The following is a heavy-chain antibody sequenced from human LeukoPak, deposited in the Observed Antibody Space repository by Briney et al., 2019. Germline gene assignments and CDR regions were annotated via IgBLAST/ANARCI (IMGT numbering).Heavy chain of an antibody. Sequence: SETLSLTCTVSGGSISSYYWSWIQQPPGKGLEWIGYIYYSGSTNYNPSLKSRVTISVDTSKNQFSLKLRSVTAADTAVYYCARGAMVRGSVYFDYWGQGTLVIVSP. CDR2: IYYSGST. D-gene: IGHD3-10*01. V-gene: IGHV4-59*01. J-gene: IGHJ4*02. CDR3: ARGAMVRGSVYFDY. CDR1: GGSISSYY.